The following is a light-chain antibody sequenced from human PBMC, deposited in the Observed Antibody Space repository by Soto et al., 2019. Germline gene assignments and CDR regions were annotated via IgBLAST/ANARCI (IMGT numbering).Light chain of an antibody. CDR2: KAS. J-gene: IGKJ1*01. CDR1: QSISTW. V-gene: IGKV1-5*03. CDR3: QPYNSYSWT. Sequence: IQMTQSPSTLSASVGDRVTITCRASQSISTWLAWYQQKPGKDPKLLIYKASSLESGVPSRISGSGSGTECTLTISSLQPDDFATYYCQPYNSYSWTFGQGTKVDIK.